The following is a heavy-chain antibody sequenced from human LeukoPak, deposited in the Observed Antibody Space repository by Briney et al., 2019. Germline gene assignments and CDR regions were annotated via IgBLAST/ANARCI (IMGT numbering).Heavy chain of an antibody. Sequence: ASVKVSCKASGYTFTSYYMHWVRQAPGQGLEWMGIINPSGGSTSYAQKFQGRVTMTRDTSISTAYMELSRLRSDDTAVYYCAREWGDTIFEAFDIWGQGTMVTVSS. J-gene: IGHJ3*02. D-gene: IGHD3-3*01. CDR1: GYTFTSYY. CDR3: AREWGDTIFEAFDI. V-gene: IGHV1-46*01. CDR2: INPSGGST.